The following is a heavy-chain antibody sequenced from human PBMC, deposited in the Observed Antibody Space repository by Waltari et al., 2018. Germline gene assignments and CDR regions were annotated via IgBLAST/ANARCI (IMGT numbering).Heavy chain of an antibody. V-gene: IGHV4-61*02. CDR2: IYTSGST. CDR1: GCSISSGSYF. J-gene: IGHJ6*03. Sequence: QVQLQESGPGLVKPSQTLSLTCTVSGCSISSGSYFWSWIRPPAGNGLEWIGRIYTSGSTNYNPSLKSRVTISVDTSKNQFSLKLSSVTAADTAVYYCARDSGSSWYDYHYYYYMDVWGKGTTVTVSS. D-gene: IGHD6-13*01. CDR3: ARDSGSSWYDYHYYYYMDV.